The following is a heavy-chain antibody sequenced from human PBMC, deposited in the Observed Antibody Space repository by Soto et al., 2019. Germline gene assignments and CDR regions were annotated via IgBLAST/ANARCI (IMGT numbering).Heavy chain of an antibody. V-gene: IGHV3-74*01. CDR3: KRGGWSTNGCYFN. CDR2: INGDGSSI. CDR1: GFPFSSYW. D-gene: IGHD2-2*01. Sequence: EVRLVESGGDLVQPGGSLRLSCAASGFPFSSYWMHWVRQAPGKGLVWVSRINGDGSSISYAATVKGRFTISRDNAKNTLYLQMNSLRAEDAAVYYCKRGGWSTNGCYFNWGRGTLVTVAS. J-gene: IGHJ4*01.